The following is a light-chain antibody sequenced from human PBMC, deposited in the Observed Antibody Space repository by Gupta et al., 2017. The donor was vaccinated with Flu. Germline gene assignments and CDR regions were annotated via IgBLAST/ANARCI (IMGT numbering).Light chain of an antibody. Sequence: DIVMTQSPDSLAVSLGERATINCKSSQSVLSSSNNKNYVAWYQQKPGQPPKLLIYWASSRESGIPDRFRGRGSGTDFSLSISSLQAEDVAVYYCQQYLNTPLTCGGGTNVEIK. CDR1: QSVLSSSNNKNY. CDR2: WAS. V-gene: IGKV4-1*01. CDR3: QQYLNTPLT. J-gene: IGKJ4*01.